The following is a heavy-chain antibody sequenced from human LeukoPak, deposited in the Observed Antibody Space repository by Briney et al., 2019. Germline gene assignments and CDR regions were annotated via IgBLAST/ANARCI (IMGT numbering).Heavy chain of an antibody. Sequence: SETLSLTCTASDDSISRDFWTWIRQPAGKRLECIGYIRYSGRTEYNPSLKSRVTISIQTSKNQFSLKLTSVTAADTAIYYCARLPDVSGWPFDYWGQGILVTVSS. D-gene: IGHD6-19*01. V-gene: IGHV4-59*01. CDR3: ARLPDVSGWPFDY. J-gene: IGHJ4*02. CDR1: DDSISRDF. CDR2: IRYSGRT.